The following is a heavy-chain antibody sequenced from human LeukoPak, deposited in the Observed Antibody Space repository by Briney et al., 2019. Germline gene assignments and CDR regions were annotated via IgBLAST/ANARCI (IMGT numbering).Heavy chain of an antibody. CDR1: GGSFSGYF. D-gene: IGHD3-10*01. V-gene: IGHV4-34*01. Sequence: SETLSLTCAVYGGSFSGYFWSWIRQAPGKGLDGIGEINHSGSTNYNPSLKSRVSILVDTSKSQFSLKLSSVTAADTAVYYCARRYDDAGSPLNDWGRGILVTDSS. J-gene: IGHJ4*02. CDR2: INHSGST. CDR3: ARRYDDAGSPLND.